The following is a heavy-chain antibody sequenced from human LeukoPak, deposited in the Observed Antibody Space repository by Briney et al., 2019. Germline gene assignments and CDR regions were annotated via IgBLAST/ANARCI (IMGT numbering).Heavy chain of an antibody. CDR2: ISGSGGST. CDR1: GFTFSSYA. V-gene: IGHV3-23*01. D-gene: IGHD3-10*01. CDR3: AKEIKYYYGSGPTFDY. J-gene: IGHJ4*02. Sequence: GGSLRLSCAASGFTFSSYAMSWVRQAPGKGPEWVSAISGSGGSTYYADSVKGRFTISRDNSKNTLYLQMNSLRAEDTAVYYCAKEIKYYYGSGPTFDYWGQGTLVTVSS.